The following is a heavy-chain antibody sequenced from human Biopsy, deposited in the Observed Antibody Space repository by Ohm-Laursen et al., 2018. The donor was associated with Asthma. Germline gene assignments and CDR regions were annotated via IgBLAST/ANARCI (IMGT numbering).Heavy chain of an antibody. J-gene: IGHJ6*02. Sequence: SSVKVSCKASGDSFSNYAISWARQAPGQGLEWMGGLIPVLGTPDHAQMFEGRVTITADESTSTAYMELSCLSSEDTAVYYCERGYSGSDRIVYYYSALEVWGQGTTVTVSS. V-gene: IGHV1-69*01. CDR2: LIPVLGTP. CDR1: GDSFSNYA. CDR3: ERGYSGSDRIVYYYSALEV. D-gene: IGHD5-12*01.